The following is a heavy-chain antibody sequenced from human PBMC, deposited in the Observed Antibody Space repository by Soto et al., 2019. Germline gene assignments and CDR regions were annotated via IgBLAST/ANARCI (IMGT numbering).Heavy chain of an antibody. CDR1: GFTFGDYA. Sequence: EVQLVESGGGSVQPGRTLRLSCAASGFTFGDYAMQWVRQLPGRGLEWVSGVSWTNISFGYADSVKGRFTISRDNDRNSLYLQMNSLRREDTALYYCAKDRNTAMVTGDFDYWGQGILVTVSS. D-gene: IGHD5-18*01. V-gene: IGHV3-9*01. J-gene: IGHJ4*02. CDR2: VSWTNISF. CDR3: AKDRNTAMVTGDFDY.